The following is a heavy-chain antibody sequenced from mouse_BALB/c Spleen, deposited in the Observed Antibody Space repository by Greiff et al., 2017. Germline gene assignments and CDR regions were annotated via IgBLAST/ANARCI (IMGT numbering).Heavy chain of an antibody. Sequence: QVQLQQPGAELVKPGAPVKLSCKASGYTFTSYWMNWVKQRPGRGLEWIGRIDPSDSETHYNQKFKDKATLTVDKSSSTAYIQLSSLTSEDSAVYYCARGSTMIPWFAYWGQGTLVTVSA. D-gene: IGHD2-4*01. CDR3: ARGSTMIPWFAY. V-gene: IGHV1-69*02. CDR1: GYTFTSYW. CDR2: IDPSDSET. J-gene: IGHJ3*01.